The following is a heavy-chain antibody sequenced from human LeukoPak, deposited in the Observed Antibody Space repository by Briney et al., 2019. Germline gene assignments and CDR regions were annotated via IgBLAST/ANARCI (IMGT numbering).Heavy chain of an antibody. CDR1: GFTVSSNY. CDR2: IYSGGST. Sequence: GGSLRLFCAASGFTVSSNYMSWVRQAPGKGLEWVSVIYSGGSTYYADSVKGRFTISRHNSKNTPYLQMKRLRAEAAAVYYCWRATGRGSGSYYNNYYYYGMGVWGKGSTVTVSS. CDR3: WRATGRGSGSYYNNYYYYGMGV. J-gene: IGHJ6*04. D-gene: IGHD3-10*01. V-gene: IGHV3-53*01.